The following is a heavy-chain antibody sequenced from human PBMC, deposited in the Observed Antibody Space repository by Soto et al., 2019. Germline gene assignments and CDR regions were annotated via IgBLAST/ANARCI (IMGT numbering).Heavy chain of an antibody. CDR2: IKQDGSEK. J-gene: IGHJ5*02. V-gene: IGHV3-7*01. Sequence: EVQLVESGGGLVQPGGSLRLSCAASGFTFSSYWMSWVRQAPGKGLEWVANIKQDGSEKYYVDSVKGRFTISRDNAKNSLYLQMNSLRAENTAVYYCATDKDIVVVVAATPNWFDPWGQGTLVTVSS. D-gene: IGHD2-15*01. CDR1: GFTFSSYW. CDR3: ATDKDIVVVVAATPNWFDP.